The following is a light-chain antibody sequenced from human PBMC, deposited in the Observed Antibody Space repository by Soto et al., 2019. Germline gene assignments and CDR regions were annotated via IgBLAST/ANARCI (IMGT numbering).Light chain of an antibody. Sequence: QSALTQPASVSGSPGQSITISCTGTSSDVGGYDYLSWYQQNPGKAPKLMIYEVSNRPSGVSNRFSGSKSGNTASLTISGLQAEDEAEYYFSSYTSSSTLVVFGVGTKLTVL. CDR3: SSYTSSSTLVV. CDR2: EVS. J-gene: IGLJ3*02. V-gene: IGLV2-14*01. CDR1: SSDVGGYDY.